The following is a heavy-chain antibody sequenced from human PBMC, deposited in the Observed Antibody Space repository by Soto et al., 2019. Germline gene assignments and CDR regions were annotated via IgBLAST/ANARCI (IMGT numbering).Heavy chain of an antibody. CDR3: ARDGPIYDILSARYFYGMDV. D-gene: IGHD3-9*01. J-gene: IGHJ6*02. CDR1: VYTFRNYA. V-gene: IGHV1-3*01. Sequence: GXSVKVSCKANVYTFRNYAMHWVRQAPGQGLEWMGWINGGNGNTKYSQKFQGRVTITRDTSASTAYMELSSLRSEDTAVYYCARDGPIYDILSARYFYGMDVWGQGTTVTVSS. CDR2: INGGNGNT.